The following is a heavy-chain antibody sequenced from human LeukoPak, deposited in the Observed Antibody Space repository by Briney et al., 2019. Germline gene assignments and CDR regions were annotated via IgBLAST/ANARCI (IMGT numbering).Heavy chain of an antibody. Sequence: GGSLRLSCAASGFTFSSYEMNWVRQAPGKGLEWVSVIYSGGTTHYADSVKGRFTISRDNSKNTPYLQMNSLRAEDTSVYYCARVILLYSSPNWFYPWGQGTLVTVSS. CDR2: IYSGGTT. CDR1: GFTFSSYE. J-gene: IGHJ5*02. CDR3: ARVILLYSSPNWFYP. D-gene: IGHD6-13*01. V-gene: IGHV3-66*01.